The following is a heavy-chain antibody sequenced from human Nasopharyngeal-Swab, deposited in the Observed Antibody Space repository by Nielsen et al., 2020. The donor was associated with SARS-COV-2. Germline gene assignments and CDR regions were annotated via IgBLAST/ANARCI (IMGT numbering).Heavy chain of an antibody. D-gene: IGHD2-15*01. CDR2: MNPNSGNT. J-gene: IGHJ6*03. CDR3: ARDGGGYCSGGSCYSGGYYYYYMDV. Sequence: WVRQAPGQGLEWMGWMNPNSGNTGYAQKFQGRVTMTRNTSISTAYMELSSLRSEDTAVYYCARDGGGYCSGGSCYSGGYYYYYMDVWGKGTTVTVSS. V-gene: IGHV1-8*01.